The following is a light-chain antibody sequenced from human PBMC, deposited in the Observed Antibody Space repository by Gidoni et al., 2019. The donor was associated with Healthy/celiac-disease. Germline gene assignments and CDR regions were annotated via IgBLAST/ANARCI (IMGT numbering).Light chain of an antibody. CDR1: QSVLYSPNNNNY. CDR2: WAS. V-gene: IGKV4-1*01. Sequence: DIVMTQSPHSLAVSLGERATINCKSSQSVLYSPNNNNYLAWYQKKPGQPPKLLIYWASTRESGVPDRFSGSGSGTDFTLTISSLQAEDVAVYYCQQYYSTPLTFGGGTKVEIK. J-gene: IGKJ4*01. CDR3: QQYYSTPLT.